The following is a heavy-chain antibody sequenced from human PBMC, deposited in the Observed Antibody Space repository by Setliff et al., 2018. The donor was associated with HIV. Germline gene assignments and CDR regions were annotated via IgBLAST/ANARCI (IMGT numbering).Heavy chain of an antibody. CDR1: GYTFTSYG. Sequence: ASVKVSCKASGYTFTSYGISWVRQAPGQGLEWMGWISAYNGNTNYAQKLQGRFTISRDNAKNSLYLQMNSLRAEDMALYYCAKGGGLGGDISSSDGMDVWGQGTTVTVSS. CDR2: ISAYNGNT. V-gene: IGHV1-18*03. CDR3: AKGGGLGGDISSSDGMDV. D-gene: IGHD6-6*01. J-gene: IGHJ6*02.